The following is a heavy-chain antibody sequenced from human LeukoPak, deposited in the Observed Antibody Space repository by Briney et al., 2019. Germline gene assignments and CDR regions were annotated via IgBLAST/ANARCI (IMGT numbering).Heavy chain of an antibody. CDR2: ISSSSSYT. D-gene: IGHD2-2*01. J-gene: IGHJ4*02. CDR1: GFTFSNAW. CDR3: ARVVVVPAAIALGSYFDY. Sequence: GGSLRLSCAASGFTFSNAWMSWVRQAPGKGLEWVSYISSSSSYTNYADSVKGRFTISRDNAKNSLYLQMNSLRAEDTAVYYCARVVVVPAAIALGSYFDYWGQGTLVTVSS. V-gene: IGHV3-11*06.